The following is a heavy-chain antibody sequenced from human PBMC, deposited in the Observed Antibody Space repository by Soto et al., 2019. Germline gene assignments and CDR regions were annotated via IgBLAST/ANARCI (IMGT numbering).Heavy chain of an antibody. CDR2: IHHSGST. J-gene: IGHJ5*02. CDR3: AKTVVAATNWFDP. CDR1: GGSISSGGYS. Sequence: QVQLQESGPGLVKPSQTLSLTCTVSGGSISSGGYSWTWIRQPPGEGLEWIGHIHHSGSTYYNPSLKSRLTISIDASKNQFSLILSSVTVADTAVYYCAKTVVAATNWFDPWGQGTLVTVSS. V-gene: IGHV4-31*03. D-gene: IGHD2-15*01.